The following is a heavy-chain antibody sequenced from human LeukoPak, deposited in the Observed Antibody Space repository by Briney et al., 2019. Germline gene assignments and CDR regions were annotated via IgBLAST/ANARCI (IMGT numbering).Heavy chain of an antibody. CDR3: ARDLMTAVNGDY. V-gene: IGHV3-21*01. CDR1: GFTFSSYS. D-gene: IGHD2-2*01. Sequence: GGSLRLSCAASGFTFSSYSMNWVRQAPGKGLEWVSSISSSSSYIYYADSVKGRFTISRDNAKNSLYLQMNSLRAEDTAVYYCARDLMTAVNGDYWGQGTLVTASS. CDR2: ISSSSSYI. J-gene: IGHJ4*02.